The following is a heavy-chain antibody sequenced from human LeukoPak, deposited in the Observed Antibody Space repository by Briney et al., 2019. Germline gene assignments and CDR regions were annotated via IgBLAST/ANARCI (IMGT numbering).Heavy chain of an antibody. CDR3: ARARYNWNLDYYYMDV. J-gene: IGHJ6*03. V-gene: IGHV4-38-2*02. D-gene: IGHD1-7*01. CDR1: GYSISSGYF. Sequence: PSETLSLTCTVSGYSISSGYFWGWIRQSPGKGLEWIGTIHHSGTTYYNPSLKSRVTISVDTSKNQFSLKVISVAAADTARYYCARARYNWNLDYYYMDVWGKGTTVTVSS. CDR2: IHHSGTT.